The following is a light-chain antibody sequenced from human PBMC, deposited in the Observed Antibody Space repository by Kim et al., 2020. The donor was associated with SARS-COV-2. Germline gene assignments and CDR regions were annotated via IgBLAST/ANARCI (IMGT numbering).Light chain of an antibody. Sequence: DIQMTQSPSTLSASVGDTVIITCRASQSISIWLAWYQQKPGKAPKLLIYKASTLAGGVPSRFSGSGSGTEFTLTISSLQPDDFATYYCQQNNYYSTFGPGTKVDIK. CDR1: QSISIW. CDR3: QQNNYYST. V-gene: IGKV1-5*03. CDR2: KAS. J-gene: IGKJ3*01.